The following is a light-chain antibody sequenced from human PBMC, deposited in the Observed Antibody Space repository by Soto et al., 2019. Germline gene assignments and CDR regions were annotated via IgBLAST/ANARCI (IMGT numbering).Light chain of an antibody. V-gene: IGLV4-60*03. J-gene: IGLJ3*02. CDR1: SGHSSNI. CDR2: LEGSGSY. Sequence: QSVLTQSSSASASLGSSVKLTCTLSSGHSSNIIAWHQQQPGKAPRYLMKLEGSGSYSKGSGVPDRFSGSSSGADRYLTISNLQSEDESDYYCETWDSNTRVFGGGTKLTVL. CDR3: ETWDSNTRV.